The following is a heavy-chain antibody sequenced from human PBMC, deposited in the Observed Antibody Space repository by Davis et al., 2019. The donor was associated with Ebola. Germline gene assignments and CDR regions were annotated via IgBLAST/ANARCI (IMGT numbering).Heavy chain of an antibody. CDR1: GYSISSGYY. V-gene: IGHV4-38-2*02. J-gene: IGHJ5*02. D-gene: IGHD6-19*01. CDR2: IYHSGST. CDR3: ARGSVAGIWFDP. Sequence: SETLSLTCTVSGYSISSGYYWGWIRQPPGKGLEWIGSIYHSGSTYYNPSLKSRVTISVDTSKNQFSLKLSSMTAADTAVYYCARGSVAGIWFDPWGQGTLVTVSS.